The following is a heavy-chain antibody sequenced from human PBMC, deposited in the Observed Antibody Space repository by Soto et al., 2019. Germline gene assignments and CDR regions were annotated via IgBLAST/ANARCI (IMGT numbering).Heavy chain of an antibody. CDR2: TSPAGSST. CDR1: GFTVTSYW. CDR3: ARGNTGYGNFDY. J-gene: IGHJ4*02. D-gene: IGHD5-12*01. Sequence: DVQLVESGGGIVQPGGSLRLSCAASGFTVTSYWMHWVRQTPGKWLVWVSRTSPAGSSTDYADFVRGRFTIAKDTAKNPLYLQRNSLGAEDTAVYYCARGNTGYGNFDYWGQGTLVTVSS. V-gene: IGHV3-74*01.